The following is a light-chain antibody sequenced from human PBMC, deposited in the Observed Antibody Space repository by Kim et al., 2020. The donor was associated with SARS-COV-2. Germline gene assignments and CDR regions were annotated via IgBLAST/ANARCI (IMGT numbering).Light chain of an antibody. V-gene: IGLV3-1*01. Sequence: ELTQPPSVSVSPGQTASITCSGDKLGDKYACWYQQKPGQSPVLVIYQDSKRPSGIPERFSGSNSGNTATLTISGTQAMDEADYYCQAWDSSVVFGGGTQLTVL. CDR3: QAWDSSVV. CDR2: QDS. CDR1: KLGDKY. J-gene: IGLJ2*01.